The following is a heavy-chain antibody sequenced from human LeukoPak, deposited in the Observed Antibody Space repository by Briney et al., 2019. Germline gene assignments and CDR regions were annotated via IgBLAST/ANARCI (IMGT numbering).Heavy chain of an antibody. J-gene: IGHJ5*02. Sequence: GASVKVSCKASGYTFTGYYMHWVRQAPGQGLEWMGWINPNSGGTNYAQKFQGRVTMTRDTSISTAYMELSRLRSDDTAVYYCARTAAVGISQFYMRPFDPWGQGTLVTVSS. CDR1: GYTFTGYY. CDR3: ARTAAVGISQFYMRPFDP. D-gene: IGHD6-13*01. V-gene: IGHV1-2*02. CDR2: INPNSGGT.